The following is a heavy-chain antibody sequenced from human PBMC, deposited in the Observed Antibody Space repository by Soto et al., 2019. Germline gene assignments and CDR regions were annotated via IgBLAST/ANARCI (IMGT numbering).Heavy chain of an antibody. V-gene: IGHV3-23*01. D-gene: IGHD3-10*01. CDR1: RFTFRNYG. CDR3: AKRYGSGSYRDFNSYYGMDI. CDR2: ISPTGEQR. Sequence: GGSLRLSCAASRFTFRNYGMSWVRQGPGKGLEWVSGISPTGEQRFYVDSVKGRFFISRDNSQNTLSLEMSNLRADDTAVYYSAKRYGSGSYRDFNSYYGMDIWGQGTT. J-gene: IGHJ6*02.